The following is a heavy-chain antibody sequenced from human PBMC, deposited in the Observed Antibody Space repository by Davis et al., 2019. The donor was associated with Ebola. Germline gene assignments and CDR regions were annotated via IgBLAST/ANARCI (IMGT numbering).Heavy chain of an antibody. Sequence: SLKISCAASGFTFDDYAMHWVRQAPGKGLEWVSGISWNSGSIGYADSVKGRFTISRDNAKNSLYLQMNSLRAEDTAVYYCARGSGRGYWGQGTLVTVSS. CDR3: ARGSGRGY. V-gene: IGHV3-9*01. J-gene: IGHJ4*02. D-gene: IGHD1-26*01. CDR1: GFTFDDYA. CDR2: ISWNSGSI.